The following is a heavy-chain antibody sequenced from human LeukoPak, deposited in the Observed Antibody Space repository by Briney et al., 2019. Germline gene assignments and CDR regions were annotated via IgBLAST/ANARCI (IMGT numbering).Heavy chain of an antibody. Sequence: PGGSLRLSCAASGFTFSSYAMHWVRQAPGKGLEWVAVISYDGSNKYYADSVKGRFTISRDNSKNTLYLQMNSLRAEDTAVYYCAKAPIRSYLYYFDYWGQGTLVTVSS. CDR1: GFTFSSYA. J-gene: IGHJ4*02. D-gene: IGHD4-17*01. V-gene: IGHV3-30-3*01. CDR3: AKAPIRSYLYYFDY. CDR2: ISYDGSNK.